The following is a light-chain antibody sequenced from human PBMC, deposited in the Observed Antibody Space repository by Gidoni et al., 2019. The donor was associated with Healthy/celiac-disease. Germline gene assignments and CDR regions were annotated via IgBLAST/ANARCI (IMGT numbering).Light chain of an antibody. V-gene: IGKV3-15*01. Sequence: EIVMTQSPATLSVSPGERATLSCRASQSVSSNLAWYQQKPGQAPRLLMYGASTRATGIPASFSGSGSGTEFTLTISILQSEDFAVYYCQQYNNWPPITFGGGTKVEIK. CDR1: QSVSSN. CDR2: GAS. J-gene: IGKJ4*01. CDR3: QQYNNWPPIT.